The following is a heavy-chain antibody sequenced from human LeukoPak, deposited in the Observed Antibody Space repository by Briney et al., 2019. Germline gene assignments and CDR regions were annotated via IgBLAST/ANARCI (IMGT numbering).Heavy chain of an antibody. D-gene: IGHD6-13*01. Sequence: PGGSLRLSCAASGFTFVDYTMHWVRQAPGQGLEWVAGISWNGATKDYADSVKGRFTISRDNAKNSVYLQMSSLRPEDSAFYDCANLSPGIAAAGTLLASADYYYMDVWGKGTTVTVSS. CDR3: ANLSPGIAAAGTLLASADYYYMDV. V-gene: IGHV3-9*01. CDR1: GFTFVDYT. CDR2: ISWNGATK. J-gene: IGHJ6*03.